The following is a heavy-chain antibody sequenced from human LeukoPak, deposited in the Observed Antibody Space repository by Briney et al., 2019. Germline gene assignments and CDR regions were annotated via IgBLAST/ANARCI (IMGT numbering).Heavy chain of an antibody. J-gene: IGHJ6*03. CDR3: ARVWQQQLALRGYYYYYYMDV. D-gene: IGHD6-13*01. CDR2: ISAYNGNT. V-gene: IGHV1-18*01. CDR1: GYTFTSYG. Sequence: ASVKVSFKASGYTFTSYGISWVRQAPGQGLEWMGWISAYNGNTNYAQKLQGRVTMTTDTSTSTAYMELRSLRSDDTAVYYCARVWQQQLALRGYYYYYYMDVWGKGTTVTISS.